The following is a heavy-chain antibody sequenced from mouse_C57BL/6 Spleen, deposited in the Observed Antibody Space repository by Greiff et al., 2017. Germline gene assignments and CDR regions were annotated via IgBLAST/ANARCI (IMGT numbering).Heavy chain of an antibody. CDR2: IRSKSSNYAT. CDR1: GFTFNTYA. V-gene: IGHV10-3*01. D-gene: IGHD2-4*01. Sequence: EVQRVESGGGLVQPKGSLKLSCAASGFTFNTYAMHWVRQAPGKGLEWVARIRSKSSNYATYYADSLNDRFTISRDDSQSMLYLQMNNLKTEDTAMYYCVRSYYDYDRESFAYWGQGTLVTVSA. J-gene: IGHJ3*01. CDR3: VRSYYDYDRESFAY.